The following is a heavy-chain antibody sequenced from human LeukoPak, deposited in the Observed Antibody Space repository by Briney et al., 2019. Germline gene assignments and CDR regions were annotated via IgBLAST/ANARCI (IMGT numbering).Heavy chain of an antibody. CDR2: IKPDGSEK. CDR3: ATINGLFDY. Sequence: PGGSLRLSCAASGFTFSSYWMTWVRQAPGKGLEWVADIKPDGSEKYYVDSVKGRFTISRDNAQNSLYLQMNSLRAEDTAVYYCATINGLFDYWGQGTLVTVSS. V-gene: IGHV3-7*01. J-gene: IGHJ4*02. CDR1: GFTFSSYW. D-gene: IGHD1-14*01.